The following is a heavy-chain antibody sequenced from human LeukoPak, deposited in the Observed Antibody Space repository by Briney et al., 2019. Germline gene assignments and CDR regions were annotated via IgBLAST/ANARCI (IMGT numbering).Heavy chain of an antibody. J-gene: IGHJ1*01. CDR1: GFTFSSYA. Sequence: PGGSLRLSCAASGFTFSSYAMSWVRQAPGKGLEWVSAISGSGGSTYYADSVKGRFTISRDNSKNTLYLQMNSLRAEDTAVYYCAKDSEQQLVGVPEYFQHWGQGTLVTVSS. V-gene: IGHV3-23*01. CDR3: AKDSEQQLVGVPEYFQH. CDR2: ISGSGGST. D-gene: IGHD6-13*01.